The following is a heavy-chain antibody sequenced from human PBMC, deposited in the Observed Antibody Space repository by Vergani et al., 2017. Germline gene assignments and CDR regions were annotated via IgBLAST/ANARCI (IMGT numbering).Heavy chain of an antibody. D-gene: IGHD3-10*01. V-gene: IGHV3-23*01. CDR2: ISGSGGST. J-gene: IGHJ6*03. Sequence: EVQLLESGGGLVQPGGSLRLSCAASGFTFSSYAMSWVRQAPGKGLEWVSAISGSGGSTYYADSVKGRFTISRDNSKNTLYLQMNSLRAEDTAVYYCAKVCYYVSGSYDNANYYYMDVWGKGTTVTVSS. CDR3: AKVCYYVSGSYDNANYYYMDV. CDR1: GFTFSSYA.